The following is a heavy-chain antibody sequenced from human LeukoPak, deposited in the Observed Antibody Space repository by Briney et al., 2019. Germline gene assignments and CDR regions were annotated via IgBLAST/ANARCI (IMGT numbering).Heavy chain of an antibody. J-gene: IGHJ2*01. D-gene: IGHD6-19*01. CDR2: ISWNSGSI. CDR3: AKSQYSSGQRYFDL. V-gene: IGHV3-9*01. Sequence: GGSLRLSCAASGFTFDDYAMHWVRQAPGKGLEWVSGISWNSGSIGYADSVKGRFTISRDNAKNSLYLQMNSLRAEDTALYYCAKSQYSSGQRYFDLWGRGTPVTVSS. CDR1: GFTFDDYA.